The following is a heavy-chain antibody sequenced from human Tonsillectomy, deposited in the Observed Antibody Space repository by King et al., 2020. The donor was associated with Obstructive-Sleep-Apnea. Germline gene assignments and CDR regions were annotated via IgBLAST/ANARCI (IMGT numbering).Heavy chain of an antibody. Sequence: VQLVESGGGVVQPGRSLRLSCAASGFTFGNYAMYWVRQAPGKGLEWVAVISHDGSNKHYADSVKGRFTISRDNSKKTLYLQMNSLRGDDTAVYYCARDWETVAVFSYYNMDVWGQGTTVTVSS. CDR2: ISHDGSNK. V-gene: IGHV3-30-3*01. CDR3: ARDWETVAVFSYYNMDV. J-gene: IGHJ6*02. D-gene: IGHD6-19*01. CDR1: GFTFGNYA.